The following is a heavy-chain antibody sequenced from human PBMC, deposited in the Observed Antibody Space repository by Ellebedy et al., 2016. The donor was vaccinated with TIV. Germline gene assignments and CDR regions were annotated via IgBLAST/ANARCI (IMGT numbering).Heavy chain of an antibody. Sequence: AASVKVSCKASGGTFSSYAISWVRQAPGQGLEWMGRIIPILGIANYAQKFQGRVTITADKSTSTVYMELSSLRSEDTAVYYCAREHNWNDEYYFDYWGQGTLVTVSS. D-gene: IGHD1-20*01. CDR2: IIPILGIA. CDR3: AREHNWNDEYYFDY. CDR1: GGTFSSYA. V-gene: IGHV1-69*04. J-gene: IGHJ4*02.